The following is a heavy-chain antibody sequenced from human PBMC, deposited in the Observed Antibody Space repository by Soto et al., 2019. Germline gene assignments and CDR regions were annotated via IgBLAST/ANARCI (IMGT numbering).Heavy chain of an antibody. CDR2: IIGIDGIP. CDR1: GFTFSSYA. J-gene: IGHJ4*02. Sequence: GASLKISCAASGFTFSSYAMNWVRQAQGKGLECFSVIIGIDGIPYYADSVKGRFTISRDNSKNTLNLQMSSLRSEDTAVYYCAADRTYCGGACYVYWGQGTLVTVSS. D-gene: IGHD2-21*02. CDR3: AADRTYCGGACYVY. V-gene: IGHV3-23*01.